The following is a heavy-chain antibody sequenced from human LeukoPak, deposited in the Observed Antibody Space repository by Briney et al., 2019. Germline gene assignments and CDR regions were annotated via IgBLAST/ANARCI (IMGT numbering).Heavy chain of an antibody. CDR3: ATGRGTMVRGVIRGVWFDP. CDR1: GYTLTELS. CDR2: FDPEDGET. Sequence: ASVKVSCKVSGYTLTELSMHWVRQAPGKGLEGMGGFDPEDGETIYAQKFQGRVTMTEDTSTDTAYMELSSLRSEDTGVYYCATGRGTMVRGVIRGVWFDPWGQGTLVTVSS. J-gene: IGHJ5*02. D-gene: IGHD3-10*01. V-gene: IGHV1-24*01.